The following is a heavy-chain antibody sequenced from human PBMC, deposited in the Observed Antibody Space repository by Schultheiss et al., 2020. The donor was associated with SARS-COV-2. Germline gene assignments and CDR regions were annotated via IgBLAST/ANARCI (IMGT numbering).Heavy chain of an antibody. J-gene: IGHJ4*02. Sequence: GGSLRLSCAASGFTFSSYSMNWVRQAPGKGLEWVSYISSSSSTIYYADSVKGRFTISRDNAKNSLYLQMNSLRDEDTAVYYCARDHDFWSDRRGFDYWGQGTLVTVSS. CDR3: ARDHDFWSDRRGFDY. CDR1: GFTFSSYS. V-gene: IGHV3-48*02. D-gene: IGHD3-3*01. CDR2: ISSSSSTI.